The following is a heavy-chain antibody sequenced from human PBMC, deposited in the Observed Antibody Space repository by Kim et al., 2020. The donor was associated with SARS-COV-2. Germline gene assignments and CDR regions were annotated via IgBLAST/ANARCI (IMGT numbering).Heavy chain of an antibody. D-gene: IGHD1-26*01. CDR3: ARAGMVAYLGSWLDY. V-gene: IGHV3-30*04. J-gene: IGHJ4*02. CDR2: ISYDGSNK. CDR1: GFTFSSYA. Sequence: GGSLRLSCAASGFTFSSYAMHWVRQAPGKGLEWVAVISYDGSNKYYADSVKGRFTISRDNSKNTLYLQMNSLRAEDTAVYYCARAGMVAYLGSWLDYWGQGTLVTVSS.